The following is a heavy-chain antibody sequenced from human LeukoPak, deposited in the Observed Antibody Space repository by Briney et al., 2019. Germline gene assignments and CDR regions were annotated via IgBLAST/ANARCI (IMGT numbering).Heavy chain of an antibody. D-gene: IGHD3-22*01. Sequence: SETLPLTCTVSGGSISSYYWSWIRQPPGKGLEWIGYIYYSGSTYYNPSLKSRVTISVDTSKNQFSLKLSSVTAADPAVYYCARDFHSSGYSSGFDYWGQGTLVTVSS. J-gene: IGHJ4*02. V-gene: IGHV4-59*12. CDR2: IYYSGST. CDR1: GGSISSYY. CDR3: ARDFHSSGYSSGFDY.